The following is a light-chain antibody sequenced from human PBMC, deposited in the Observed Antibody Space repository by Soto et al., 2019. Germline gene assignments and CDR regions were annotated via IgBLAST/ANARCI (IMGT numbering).Light chain of an antibody. Sequence: QSALTQPPSASGSPGQSVTISCTGSRSDVGGNDLVSWYQQHPGSAPRLIISAVNKRPSGVPDRFSGSKSGNTASLTVSGLQAEDEADYYCCSYAGSNTLIFGGGTKLTVL. CDR1: RSDVGGNDL. J-gene: IGLJ2*01. CDR3: CSYAGSNTLI. CDR2: AVN. V-gene: IGLV2-8*01.